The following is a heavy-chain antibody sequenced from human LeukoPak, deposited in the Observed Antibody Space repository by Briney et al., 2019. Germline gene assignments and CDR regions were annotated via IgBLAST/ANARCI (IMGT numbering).Heavy chain of an antibody. CDR1: GFTFSSYG. D-gene: IGHD2-15*01. J-gene: IGHJ4*02. V-gene: IGHV3-30*18. CDR3: AKGSRIVVVVAADY. Sequence: GGSLRLYCAASGFTFSSYGMHWVRQAPGKGLEWVAVISYDGSNKYYADSVKGRFTISRDNSKNTLYLQMNSLRAEDTAVYYCAKGSRIVVVVAADYWGQGTLVTVSS. CDR2: ISYDGSNK.